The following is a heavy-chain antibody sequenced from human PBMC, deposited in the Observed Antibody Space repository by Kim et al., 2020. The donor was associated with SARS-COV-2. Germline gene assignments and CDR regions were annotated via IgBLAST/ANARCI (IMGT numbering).Heavy chain of an antibody. CDR2: VYHSGNT. CDR3: ARVGPTSSWNFDF. D-gene: IGHD6-13*01. Sequence: SETLSLTCTVSGGSIRGYFWSWIRQSPGRGLEFIGYVYHSGNTNYNPSLKSRVTISVDTSTNQFSLQMSSVTAADTAIYYCARVGPTSSWNFDFWCPGTLVTVSA. J-gene: IGHJ4*02. V-gene: IGHV4-59*01. CDR1: GGSIRGYF.